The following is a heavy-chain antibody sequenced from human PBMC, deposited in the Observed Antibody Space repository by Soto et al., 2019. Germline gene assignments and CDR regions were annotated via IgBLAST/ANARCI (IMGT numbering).Heavy chain of an antibody. D-gene: IGHD3-22*01. CDR3: ARDLRVRYYDSSGSLH. CDR2: ISYDGSNK. V-gene: IGHV3-30-3*01. Sequence: GGSLRLSCAASGFTFSSYAMHWVRQAPGKGLEWVAVISYDGSNKYHADSVKGRFTISRDNSKNTLYLQMNSLRAEDTAVYYCARDLRVRYYDSSGSLHWGQGTLVTVSS. CDR1: GFTFSSYA. J-gene: IGHJ4*02.